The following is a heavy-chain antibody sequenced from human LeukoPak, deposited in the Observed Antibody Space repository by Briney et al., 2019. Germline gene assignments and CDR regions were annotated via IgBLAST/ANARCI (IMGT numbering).Heavy chain of an antibody. Sequence: SETLSLTCTVSGGSISSSSYYWGWLRQPPGKGLEWIGSIYYSGSTYYNPSPKSRVTISVDTSKNQFSLKLSSVTAADTAVYYCARDGMYYFEDWGQGTLVTVSS. CDR1: GGSISSSSYY. CDR2: IYYSGST. CDR3: ARDGMYYFED. V-gene: IGHV4-39*07. D-gene: IGHD1-1*01. J-gene: IGHJ4*02.